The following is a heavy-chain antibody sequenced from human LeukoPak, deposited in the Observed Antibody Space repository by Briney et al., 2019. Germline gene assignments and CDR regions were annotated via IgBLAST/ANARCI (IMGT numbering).Heavy chain of an antibody. CDR2: ISAYNGNT. V-gene: IGHV1-18*04. CDR1: GYTFTSYG. CDR3: ARDRVYCSGGSCLNWFDP. D-gene: IGHD2-15*01. Sequence: ASVKVSCKASGYTFTSYGISWVRQAPGQGLEWMGWISAYNGNTNYAQKLQGRVTMTTDTSTSTAYMELRSLRSDDTAVYYCARDRVYCSGGSCLNWFDPWAREPWSPSPQ. J-gene: IGHJ5*02.